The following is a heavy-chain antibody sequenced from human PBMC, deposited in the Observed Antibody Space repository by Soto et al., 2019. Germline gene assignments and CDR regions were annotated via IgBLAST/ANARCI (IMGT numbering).Heavy chain of an antibody. CDR3: ARDSRYYYGSGSYKEGYYYYMDV. CDR1: GGSISSGGYY. J-gene: IGHJ6*03. V-gene: IGHV4-31*03. Sequence: PSETLSLTCTVSGGSISSGGYYWSWIRQHPGKGLEWIGYIYYSGSTYYNPSLKSRVTISVDTSKNQFSLKLSSVTAADTAMYYCARDSRYYYGSGSYKEGYYYYMDVWGKGTTVTVSS. CDR2: IYYSGST. D-gene: IGHD3-10*01.